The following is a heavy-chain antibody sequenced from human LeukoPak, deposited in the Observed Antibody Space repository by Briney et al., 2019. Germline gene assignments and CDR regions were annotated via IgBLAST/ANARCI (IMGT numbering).Heavy chain of an antibody. CDR1: GFTFSSYG. Sequence: GGSLRLSCAASGFTFSSYGMHWVRQAPGKGLEWVAFIRYDGSQKYYADYVKGRFTISRDNSKNTLHLQMNSLRAEDTAVYYCAKGLAYSFDYWGQGTLVTVSS. J-gene: IGHJ4*02. V-gene: IGHV3-30*02. CDR2: IRYDGSQK. CDR3: AKGLAYSFDY. D-gene: IGHD3/OR15-3a*01.